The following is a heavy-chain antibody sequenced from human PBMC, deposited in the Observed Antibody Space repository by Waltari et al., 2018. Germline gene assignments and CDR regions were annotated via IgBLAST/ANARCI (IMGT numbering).Heavy chain of an antibody. CDR1: GFSLSTSGMG. Sequence: QITLKESGPTLVKPTQTLTLTCTFSGFSLSTSGMGVGWIRQPPGKTLEWLALIYWNDDKSYSPSLKSRLTITKDTSKNQVVLTMTNMDPVDTATYYCAHFNRCWYLLVGYFDLWGRGTLVTVSS. J-gene: IGHJ2*01. CDR3: AHFNRCWYLLVGYFDL. CDR2: IYWNDDK. D-gene: IGHD6-13*01. V-gene: IGHV2-5*01.